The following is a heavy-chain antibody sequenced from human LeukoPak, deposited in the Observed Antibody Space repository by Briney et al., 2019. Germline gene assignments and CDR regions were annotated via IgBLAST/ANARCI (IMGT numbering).Heavy chain of an antibody. Sequence: SETLSLTCAVYGGSFSGYYWSWIRQPPGKGLEWIGEINHSGSTNYNPSLKSRVTISVDTSKNQFSLKLSSVAAADTAVYYCARGRARMTRAYFDYWGQGTLVTVSS. CDR2: INHSGST. V-gene: IGHV4-34*01. J-gene: IGHJ4*02. D-gene: IGHD5-12*01. CDR1: GGSFSGYY. CDR3: ARGRARMTRAYFDY.